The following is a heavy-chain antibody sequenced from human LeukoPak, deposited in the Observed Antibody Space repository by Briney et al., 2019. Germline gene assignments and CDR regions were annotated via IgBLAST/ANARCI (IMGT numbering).Heavy chain of an antibody. CDR1: GGSISSYY. CDR3: ARSREWELRLYYYYMDV. V-gene: IGHV4-59*01. Sequence: PSETLSLTCAVSGGSISSYYWSWIRQPPGKGLEWIGYIYYSGSTDYNPYLKSRVTISVDTSRNQFSLKLSSVTAADTAVYYCARSREWELRLYYYYMDVWGKGTTVTVSS. CDR2: IYYSGST. J-gene: IGHJ6*03. D-gene: IGHD1-26*01.